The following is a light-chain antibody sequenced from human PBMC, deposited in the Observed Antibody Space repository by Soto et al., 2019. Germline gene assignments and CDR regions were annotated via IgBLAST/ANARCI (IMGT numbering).Light chain of an antibody. V-gene: IGKV1-39*01. Sequence: DIQMTQSPSSLSASVGDRVSITCQASQDMSNYLNWYQQKPGKAPKLLIYDATTLQSGVPSRFSGLGSGTDFTLTITSLQPEDSATYFCQQSYTTVYTFGLGTKVDIK. CDR1: QDMSNY. J-gene: IGKJ2*01. CDR2: DAT. CDR3: QQSYTTVYT.